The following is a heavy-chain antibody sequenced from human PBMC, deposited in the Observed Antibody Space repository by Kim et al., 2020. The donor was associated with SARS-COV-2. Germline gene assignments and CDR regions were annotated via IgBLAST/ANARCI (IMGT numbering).Heavy chain of an antibody. D-gene: IGHD5-18*01. CDR2: IYSGGST. V-gene: IGHV3-53*01. CDR3: ASEVGYSRYYYGMDV. J-gene: IGHJ6*02. CDR1: GFTVSSNY. Sequence: GGSLRLSCAASGFTVSSNYMSWVRQAPGKGLEWVSVIYSGGSTYYADSVKGRFTISRDNSKNTLYLQMNSLRAEDTAVYYCASEVGYSRYYYGMDVWGQGTTVTVSS.